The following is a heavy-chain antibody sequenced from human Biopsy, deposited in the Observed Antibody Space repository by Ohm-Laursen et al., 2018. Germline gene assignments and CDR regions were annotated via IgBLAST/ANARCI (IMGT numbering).Heavy chain of an antibody. CDR3: AKPSGGVSTIGFDP. CDR1: GYNFRGYH. CDR2: INPDTGET. D-gene: IGHD5/OR15-5a*01. Sequence: ASVKVSCKASGYNFRGYHLHWVRLAPGQGLEWMGWINPDTGETRYAPKFQGRLALTRDVSVNTGYLELSSLGSDDTAIYLCAKPSGGVSTIGFDPWGQGTQIIVS. J-gene: IGHJ5*02. V-gene: IGHV1-2*02.